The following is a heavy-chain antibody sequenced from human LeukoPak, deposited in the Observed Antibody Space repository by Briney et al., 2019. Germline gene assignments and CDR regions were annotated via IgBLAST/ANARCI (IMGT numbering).Heavy chain of an antibody. CDR1: GYTFTGYY. Sequence: GASVKLSCKASGYTFTGYYIHWVRQAPGQGLEWMGWINPNSGGTNYAQKFQGRVTMTRDTSISTAYMELSRLRSDDTAVYYCARVDRMWELLPYWGQGTLVTVSS. V-gene: IGHV1-2*02. CDR3: ARVDRMWELLPY. D-gene: IGHD1-26*01. CDR2: INPNSGGT. J-gene: IGHJ4*02.